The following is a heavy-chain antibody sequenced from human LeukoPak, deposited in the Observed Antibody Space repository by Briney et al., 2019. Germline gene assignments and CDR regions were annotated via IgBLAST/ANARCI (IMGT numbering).Heavy chain of an antibody. J-gene: IGHJ4*02. CDR1: SEFFSGYY. D-gene: IGHD3-10*01. V-gene: IGHV4-34*01. CDR2: INDSGTT. CDR3: ARLPLGAFGEVLNFDY. Sequence: SETLSLTCGVSSEFFSGYYWGWIRQPPGKGLEWIGDINDSGTTKYNPTLKSRVTISLDSSKRQFSLKVKSVTAADTAVYYCARLPLGAFGEVLNFDYWGQGTPVTVSS.